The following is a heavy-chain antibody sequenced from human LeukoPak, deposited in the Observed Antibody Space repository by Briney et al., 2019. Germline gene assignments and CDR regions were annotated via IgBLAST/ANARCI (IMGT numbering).Heavy chain of an antibody. Sequence: GGSLRLSCAASGSTFDDYAMHWVRQAPGKGLERVSGISWNSGSIGYADSVKGRFTISRDNAKNSLYLQMNSLRAEDTALYYCAKDRRELRSYFDYWGQGTLVTVSS. D-gene: IGHD1-26*01. CDR1: GSTFDDYA. CDR2: ISWNSGSI. V-gene: IGHV3-9*01. J-gene: IGHJ4*02. CDR3: AKDRRELRSYFDY.